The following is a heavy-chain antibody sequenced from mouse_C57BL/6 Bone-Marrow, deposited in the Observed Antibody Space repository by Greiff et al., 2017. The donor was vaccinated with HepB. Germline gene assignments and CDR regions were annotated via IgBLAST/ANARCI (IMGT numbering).Heavy chain of an antibody. CDR3: AGGFLYYGNFYYAMDY. CDR1: GFPITSGYY. Sequence: QVQLKESGPGLVKPSQSLFLTCSITGFPITSGYYWIWIRQSPGKPLEWMGYITHSGETFYNPSLQSPISITRETSKNQFFLQLNSVTTEDTAMYYCAGGFLYYGNFYYAMDYWGQGTSVTVSS. D-gene: IGHD2-1*01. V-gene: IGHV12-3*01. CDR2: ITHSGET. J-gene: IGHJ4*01.